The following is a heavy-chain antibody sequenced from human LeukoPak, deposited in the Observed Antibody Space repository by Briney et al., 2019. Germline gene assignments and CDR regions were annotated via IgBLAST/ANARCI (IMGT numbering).Heavy chain of an antibody. J-gene: IGHJ4*02. CDR1: GFTFSSYA. CDR3: AKDSGGITIFGVVQPYYFDY. D-gene: IGHD3-3*01. CDR2: ISGSGGST. V-gene: IGHV3-23*01. Sequence: GGSLRLSCVASGFTFSSYAMSWVRHTPGKGLEWVSGISGSGGSTYYADSVKGRFTISRDNSKNTLYLQMNSLRAEDTAVYYCAKDSGGITIFGVVQPYYFDYWGQGTLVTVSS.